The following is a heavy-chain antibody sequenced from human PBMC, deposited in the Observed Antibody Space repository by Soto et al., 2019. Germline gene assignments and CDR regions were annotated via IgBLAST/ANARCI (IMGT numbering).Heavy chain of an antibody. CDR1: GFTFSSYS. Sequence: EVQLVESGGGLVQPGGSLRLSCAASGFTFSSYSMNWVRQAPGKGLEWVSYISSSSSTIYYADSVKGRFSISRDKAKNSLYLQMNRLRAEDTAVYYCARTSYYDFWSGYQTYYYYYYMDVWGKGTTVTVSS. V-gene: IGHV3-48*01. CDR3: ARTSYYDFWSGYQTYYYYYYMDV. CDR2: ISSSSSTI. D-gene: IGHD3-3*01. J-gene: IGHJ6*03.